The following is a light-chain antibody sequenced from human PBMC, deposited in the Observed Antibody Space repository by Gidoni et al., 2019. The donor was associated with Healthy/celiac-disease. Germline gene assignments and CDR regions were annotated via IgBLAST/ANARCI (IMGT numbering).Light chain of an antibody. Sequence: DPVSITCRASQGISSYLAWYQQKPGKAPKLLIDAASTLQSGVPSRFSGSGSGTEFTLTISSLQPEDFATYYWQQRNTLITFGQGTRLEIK. CDR1: QGISSY. CDR3: QQRNTLIT. CDR2: AAS. J-gene: IGKJ5*01. V-gene: IGKV1-9*01.